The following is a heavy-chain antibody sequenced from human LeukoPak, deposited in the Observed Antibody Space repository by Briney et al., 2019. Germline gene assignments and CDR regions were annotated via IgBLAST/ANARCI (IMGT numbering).Heavy chain of an antibody. D-gene: IGHD6-19*01. V-gene: IGHV1-2*02. Sequence: ASVKVSCKASGYTFTGHYMHWVRHAPGQGLEWMGCINPNSGGTNYAQKFQGRVSMTGDTSISTSYMELSRLSSDDTAVYYCARVGSSGWDTFEQSPTWGQGTLVTVSS. CDR1: GYTFTGHY. J-gene: IGHJ5*02. CDR2: INPNSGGT. CDR3: ARVGSSGWDTFEQSPT.